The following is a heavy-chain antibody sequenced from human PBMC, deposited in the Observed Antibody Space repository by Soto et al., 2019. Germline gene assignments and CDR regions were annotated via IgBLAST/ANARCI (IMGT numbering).Heavy chain of an antibody. J-gene: IGHJ4*02. V-gene: IGHV3-23*01. CDR2: ISGSGAST. CDR1: GFSFSSYA. Sequence: GGSLRLSCAASGFSFSSYAMSWVRQAPGQGLAWVSAISGSGASTYYADSVKGRFTISRDNSKNTLYLQMNSLRAQDTAVYYCAKEGREYSGAGRPPDFDYWGQGTLVTVSS. CDR3: AKEGREYSGAGRPPDFDY. D-gene: IGHD3-10*01.